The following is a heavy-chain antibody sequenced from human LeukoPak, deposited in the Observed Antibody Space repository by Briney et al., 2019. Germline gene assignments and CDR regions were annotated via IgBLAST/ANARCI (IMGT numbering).Heavy chain of an antibody. CDR3: ARPMVRGATSPFDY. CDR1: GGSISSYY. Sequence: SETLSLSCTVSGGSISSYYWSWIRQPPAKGLEWIGYIYYSGSTNYNPSLKSRVTISVDTSKNQFSLKLSSVTAADTAVYYCARPMVRGATSPFDYWGQGTLVTVSS. D-gene: IGHD3-10*01. J-gene: IGHJ4*02. CDR2: IYYSGST. V-gene: IGHV4-59*08.